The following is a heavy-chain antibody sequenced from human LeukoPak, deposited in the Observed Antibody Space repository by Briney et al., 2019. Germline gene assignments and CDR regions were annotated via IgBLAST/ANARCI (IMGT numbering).Heavy chain of an antibody. D-gene: IGHD3-10*01. CDR3: ARVTMVRGVIRWFDP. J-gene: IGHJ5*02. Sequence: GASVKVSCKASGYTFTGYYMHWVRQAPGQGLEWMGRIIPILGIANYAQKFQGRVTITADKSTSTAYMELSSLRSEDTAVYYCARVTMVRGVIRWFDPWGQGTLVTVSS. CDR1: GYTFTGYY. CDR2: IIPILGIA. V-gene: IGHV1-69*04.